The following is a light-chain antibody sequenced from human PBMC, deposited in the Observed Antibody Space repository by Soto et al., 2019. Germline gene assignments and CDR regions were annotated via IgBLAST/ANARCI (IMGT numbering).Light chain of an antibody. J-gene: IGLJ2*01. Sequence: QSALNQPASVSGSPGQSITISCTVTISDIGLYKFVSWYQHHPGKAPKLIIFDVSSRASGISNRFSGSKSGNTASLTISGLQAEDEADYYCTSYTTDNIVVVVGGGTKVTVL. V-gene: IGLV2-14*03. CDR1: ISDIGLYKF. CDR3: TSYTTDNIVVV. CDR2: DVS.